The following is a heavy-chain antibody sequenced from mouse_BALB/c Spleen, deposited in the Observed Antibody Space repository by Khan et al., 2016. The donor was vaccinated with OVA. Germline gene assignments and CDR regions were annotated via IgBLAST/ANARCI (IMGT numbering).Heavy chain of an antibody. CDR3: GRSGYDYFAY. CDR1: GYAFSNYC. J-gene: IGHJ3*01. CDR2: IYRGDGNT. V-gene: IGHV1-80*01. Sequence: QVQLQQSGAELVRPASSMKLSCKASGYAFSNYCTNWVRQGPGQGLEWFGQIYRGDGNTNYTGKLKDKATLTADKSSNPAFMQLTRLTSEDSAVCFCGRSGYDYFAYWGQGTLVTVSA. D-gene: IGHD2-14*01.